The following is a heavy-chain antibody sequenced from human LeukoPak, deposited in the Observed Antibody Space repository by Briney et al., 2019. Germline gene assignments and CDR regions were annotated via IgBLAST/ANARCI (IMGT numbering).Heavy chain of an antibody. J-gene: IGHJ4*02. CDR2: ITSSGGTT. Sequence: PGGSLRLSCAASGFTFSVYGMNWVRQAPGRGLEWVSYITSSGGTTHYTDSVKGRFTISRDNAKNSLYLQMNSLRAEDTAVYYCARGPFQLLPFDYWGQGTLVTVSS. CDR1: GFTFSVYG. D-gene: IGHD2-2*01. CDR3: ARGPFQLLPFDY. V-gene: IGHV3-48*03.